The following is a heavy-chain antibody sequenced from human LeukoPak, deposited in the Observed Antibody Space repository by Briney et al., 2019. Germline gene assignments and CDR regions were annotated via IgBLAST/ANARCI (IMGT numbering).Heavy chain of an antibody. CDR2: INPNSGGT. CDR3: AREAPGSSRDAFDI. D-gene: IGHD1-26*01. J-gene: IGHJ3*02. V-gene: IGHV1-2*06. Sequence: ASVNVSCKASGYTFTDYYMHWVRQAPGQGLEWMGRINPNSGGTNYGQNFQGRVTMTRDTSISTAYMELSRLKSDDTAVYYCAREAPGSSRDAFDIWGQGTMVTVSS. CDR1: GYTFTDYY.